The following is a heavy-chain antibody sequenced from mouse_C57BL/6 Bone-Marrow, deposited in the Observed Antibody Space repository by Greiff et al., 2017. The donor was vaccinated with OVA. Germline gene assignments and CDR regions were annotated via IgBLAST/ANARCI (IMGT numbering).Heavy chain of an antibody. D-gene: IGHD1-1*01. J-gene: IGHJ4*01. CDR3: VRHLRKGLHYAMDY. Sequence: EVMLVESGGGLVQPKGSLKLSCAASGFSFNTYAMNWVRQAPGKGLEWVARIRSKSNNYATYYADSVKDRFTISRDDSESMLYLQMNNLKTEDTAMYYCVRHLRKGLHYAMDYWGQGTSVTVSS. CDR1: GFSFNTYA. V-gene: IGHV10-1*01. CDR2: IRSKSNNYAT.